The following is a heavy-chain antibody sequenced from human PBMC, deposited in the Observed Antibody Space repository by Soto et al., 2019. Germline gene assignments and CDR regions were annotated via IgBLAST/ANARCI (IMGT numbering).Heavy chain of an antibody. J-gene: IGHJ6*02. Sequence: ASVKVSCKASGYTFTSYGISWVRQAPGQGLEWMGWISAYNGNTNYAQKLQGRVTMTTDTSTSTAYMELRSLRSDDTAVYYCARDESLEMVVVAATQNGMDVWGQGTTVTVSS. V-gene: IGHV1-18*01. CDR2: ISAYNGNT. CDR3: ARDESLEMVVVAATQNGMDV. CDR1: GYTFTSYG. D-gene: IGHD2-15*01.